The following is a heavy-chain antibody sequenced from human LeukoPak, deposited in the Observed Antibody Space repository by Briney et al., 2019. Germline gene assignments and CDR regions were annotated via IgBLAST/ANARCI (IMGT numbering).Heavy chain of an antibody. CDR3: AKDAVVLLWFGEVSSNWFDP. D-gene: IGHD3-10*01. V-gene: IGHV3-23*01. CDR1: GFTFSNYG. J-gene: IGHJ5*02. Sequence: PGGSLRLSCAASGFTFSNYGMSWVRQAPGKGLEWVSAISGSGGSTYYADSVKGRFTISRDNSKNTLYLQMNSLRAEDTAVYYCAKDAVVLLWFGEVSSNWFDPWGQGTLVTVSS. CDR2: ISGSGGST.